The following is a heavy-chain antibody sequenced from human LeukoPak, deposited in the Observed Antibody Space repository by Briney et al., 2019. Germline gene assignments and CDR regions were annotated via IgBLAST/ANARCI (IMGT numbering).Heavy chain of an antibody. CDR2: IYHSGST. CDR1: GYSISSGYY. J-gene: IGHJ6*03. CDR3: AGGPTVRRGAPLYYYYYMDV. D-gene: IGHD3-10*01. Sequence: SETLSLTCAVSGYSISSGYYWGWIRQPPGKGLEWIGSIYHSGSTYYNPSLKSRVTISVDTSKNQFSLRLSSVTAADTAVYYCAGGPTVRRGAPLYYYYYMDVWGKGTTVTVSS. V-gene: IGHV4-38-2*01.